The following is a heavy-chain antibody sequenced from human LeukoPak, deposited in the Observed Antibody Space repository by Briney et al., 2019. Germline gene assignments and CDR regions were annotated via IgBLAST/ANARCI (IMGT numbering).Heavy chain of an antibody. CDR1: GGSISSGGYY. Sequence: SETLSLTCTVSGGSISSGGYYWSWIRQHPGKGLEWIGYIYYSGGTYYNPSLKSRVTISVDTSKNQFSLKLSSVTAADTAVYYCARDRRRNYYGSGSHGAMDVWGKGTTVTVSS. D-gene: IGHD3-10*01. CDR2: IYYSGGT. V-gene: IGHV4-31*03. J-gene: IGHJ6*04. CDR3: ARDRRRNYYGSGSHGAMDV.